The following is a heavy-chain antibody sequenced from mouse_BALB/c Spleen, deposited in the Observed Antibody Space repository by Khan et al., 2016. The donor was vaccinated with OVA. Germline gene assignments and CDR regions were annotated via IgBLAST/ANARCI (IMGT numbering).Heavy chain of an antibody. J-gene: IGHJ2*01. V-gene: IGHV5-6-4*01. D-gene: IGHD1-1*01. CDR2: ITSGGSYT. CDR1: GFAFSSYS. Sequence: EVELVESGGGLVKPGGSLKLSCAASGFAFSSYSMSWVRQTPEKRLEWVATITSGGSYTYYPASVKGRFTISRDNAKNTLYLQMSSLKSEDTAMYYCTRDRNYDGSSFYFDYWGQGTTLTVSS. CDR3: TRDRNYDGSSFYFDY.